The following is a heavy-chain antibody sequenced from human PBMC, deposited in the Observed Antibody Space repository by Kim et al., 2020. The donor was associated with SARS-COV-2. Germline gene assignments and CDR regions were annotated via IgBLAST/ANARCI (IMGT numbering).Heavy chain of an antibody. D-gene: IGHD3-22*01. Sequence: SETLSLTCVVSGASISSSSCWSWVRQPPGKGLEWIGEVDHSGTTSYNVSLKNRVSILVDKSKNQFSLRLTSVSAAATAVYYCARGVSSAWTLRAWFDPWGQGTLVTVS. CDR1: GASISSSSC. J-gene: IGHJ5*02. CDR3: ARGVSSAWTLRAWFDP. V-gene: IGHV4-4*02. CDR2: VDHSGTT.